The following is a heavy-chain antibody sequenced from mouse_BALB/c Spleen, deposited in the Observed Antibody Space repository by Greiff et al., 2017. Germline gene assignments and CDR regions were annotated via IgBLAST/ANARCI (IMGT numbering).Heavy chain of an antibody. D-gene: IGHD3-3*01. CDR1: GYSITSGYY. CDR3: ARGGQDYAMDY. V-gene: IGHV3-6*02. Sequence: EVQLQQSGPGLVKPSQSLSLTCSVTGYSITSGYYWNWIRQFPGNKLEWMGYISYDGSNNYNPSLKNRISITRDTSKNQFFLKLNSVTTEDTATYYCARGGQDYAMDYWGQGTSVTVSS. CDR2: ISYDGSN. J-gene: IGHJ4*01.